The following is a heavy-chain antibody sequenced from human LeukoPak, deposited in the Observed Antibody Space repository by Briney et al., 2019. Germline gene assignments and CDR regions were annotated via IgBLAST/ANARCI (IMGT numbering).Heavy chain of an antibody. CDR3: ARNELRTYGLVHY. D-gene: IGHD4-17*01. CDR1: GDSMGNDY. Sequence: SETLSLTCTVSGDSMGNDYWSWMRQSAGKGPEWIGRISTSGNTDYNPSLRSRVTMSMDTSRNQFSLTLTSMTAADTAVYYCARNELRTYGLVHYWGQGTLVTVSS. J-gene: IGHJ4*02. V-gene: IGHV4-4*07. CDR2: ISTSGNT.